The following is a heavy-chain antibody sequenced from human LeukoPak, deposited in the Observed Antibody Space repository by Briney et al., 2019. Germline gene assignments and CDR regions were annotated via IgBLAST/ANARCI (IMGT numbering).Heavy chain of an antibody. D-gene: IGHD3-22*01. Sequence: GESLKISCGCSGYSFGNYWSAWVRQMPGKGLEWMGIVYPGDSSTKYTPSLKGQVTIAVDMSINTAYLQWSSLPASDTAMYYCARLTDYYDSSGYYRNYNWFDPWGQGTLVTVSS. J-gene: IGHJ5*02. CDR2: VYPGDSST. CDR1: GYSFGNYW. V-gene: IGHV5-51*01. CDR3: ARLTDYYDSSGYYRNYNWFDP.